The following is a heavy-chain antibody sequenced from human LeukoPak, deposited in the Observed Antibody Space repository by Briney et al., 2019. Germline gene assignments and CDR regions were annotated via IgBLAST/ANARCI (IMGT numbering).Heavy chain of an antibody. J-gene: IGHJ3*02. Sequence: SETLSLTCAVYGGSFSGYYWSWIRQPPGKGLEWIGEINHSGSTNYNPSLKSRVTISVDTSKNQFSLRLSSVTAADTAVYYCARPRMTYSKGAFDIWGQGTMVTVSS. CDR2: INHSGST. CDR3: ARPRMTYSKGAFDI. CDR1: GGSFSGYY. D-gene: IGHD4-11*01. V-gene: IGHV4-34*01.